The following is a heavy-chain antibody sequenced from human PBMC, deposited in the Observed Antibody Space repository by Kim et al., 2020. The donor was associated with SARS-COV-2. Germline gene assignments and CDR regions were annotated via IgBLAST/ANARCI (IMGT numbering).Heavy chain of an antibody. Sequence: ASVKVSCKASGYTFTSYAMHWVRQAPGQRLEWMGWINAGNGNTKYSQKFQGRVTITRDTSASTAYMELSSLRSEDTAVYYCARDGAYYYGSGTGWFDPWGQGTLVTVSS. CDR2: INAGNGNT. CDR1: GYTFTSYA. V-gene: IGHV1-3*01. CDR3: ARDGAYYYGSGTGWFDP. J-gene: IGHJ5*02. D-gene: IGHD3-10*01.